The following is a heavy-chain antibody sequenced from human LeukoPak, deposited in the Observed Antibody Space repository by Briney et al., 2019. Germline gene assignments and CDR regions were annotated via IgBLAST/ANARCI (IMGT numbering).Heavy chain of an antibody. Sequence: SQTLSLTCTVSGGSISSGGYYWSWIRQHPGKGLEWIGYIYYSGSTYYNPSLKSRLTISVDTSKNQFSLKLSSVTAADTAVYYCARGGYCSGGRCYLTWFDPWGQGTLVTVSS. D-gene: IGHD2-15*01. J-gene: IGHJ5*02. CDR1: GGSISSGGYY. CDR2: IYYSGST. CDR3: ARGGYCSGGRCYLTWFDP. V-gene: IGHV4-31*03.